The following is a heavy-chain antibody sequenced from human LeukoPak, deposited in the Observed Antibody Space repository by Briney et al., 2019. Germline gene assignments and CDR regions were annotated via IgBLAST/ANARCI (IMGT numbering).Heavy chain of an antibody. V-gene: IGHV1-69*05. CDR1: GGTFSSHA. D-gene: IGHD3-22*01. Sequence: SVKVSCKASGGTFSSHAISWVRQAPGQGLEWMGGIIPIFGTANYAQKFQGRVTITTDESTSTAYMELSSLRSEDTAVYYCASTEGDYYDSSGSRDDAFDIWGQGTMVTVSS. CDR2: IIPIFGTA. CDR3: ASTEGDYYDSSGSRDDAFDI. J-gene: IGHJ3*02.